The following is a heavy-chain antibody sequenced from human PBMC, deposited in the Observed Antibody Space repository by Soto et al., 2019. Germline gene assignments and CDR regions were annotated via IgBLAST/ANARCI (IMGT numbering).Heavy chain of an antibody. CDR2: INPNSGGT. Sequence: ASVKVSCKASGHTFTGYYMHWVRQAPGQGLEWMGWINPNSGGTNYAQTFQGWVTMTRDTSISTAYMELSSLRSEDTAVYYCARHKDIVLVPAAENWFEPWGQGTLVTVSS. D-gene: IGHD2-2*01. J-gene: IGHJ5*02. V-gene: IGHV1-2*04. CDR1: GHTFTGYY. CDR3: ARHKDIVLVPAAENWFEP.